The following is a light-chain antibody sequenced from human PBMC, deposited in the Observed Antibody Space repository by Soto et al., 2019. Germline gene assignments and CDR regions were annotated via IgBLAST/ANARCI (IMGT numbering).Light chain of an antibody. Sequence: SYELTQPPSVSVSPGQTASITCPGDKLGDKFACWYQQKPGQSPVLVIYEDYKRPSGIPERFSGSNSGNTATLTISDTQAMDEADYYCQAWDINTAVFGTGTKVTVL. CDR3: QAWDINTAV. J-gene: IGLJ1*01. CDR2: EDY. V-gene: IGLV3-1*01. CDR1: KLGDKF.